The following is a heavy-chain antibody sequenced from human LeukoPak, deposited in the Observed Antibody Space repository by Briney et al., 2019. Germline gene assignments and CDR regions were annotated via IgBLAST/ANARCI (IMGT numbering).Heavy chain of an antibody. CDR1: GFTFSSYA. D-gene: IGHD2-2*01. V-gene: IGHV3-30-3*01. J-gene: IGHJ4*02. Sequence: GGSLRLSCAASGFTFSSYAMHWVRQAPGKGLEWVAVISYDGSNKYYADPVKGRFTISRDNSKNTLYLQMNSLRAEDTAVYYCARAEYRYCSSTSCYGFDYWGQGTLVTVSS. CDR3: ARAEYRYCSSTSCYGFDY. CDR2: ISYDGSNK.